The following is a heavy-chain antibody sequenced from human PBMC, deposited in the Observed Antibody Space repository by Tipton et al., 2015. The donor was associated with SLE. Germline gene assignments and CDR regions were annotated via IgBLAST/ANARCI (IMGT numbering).Heavy chain of an antibody. D-gene: IGHD3-22*01. V-gene: IGHV3-23*01. CDR1: GFTFSSFA. Sequence: GSLRLSCAASGFTFSSFAMSWVRQAPGKGLEWVSSISGSGGRTYNADSVKGRFTISRDNSKNTLYLQMNSLRDEDTAVYYCAKVLSYYYDSSGLHAFDIWGQGTMVTVSS. J-gene: IGHJ3*02. CDR3: AKVLSYYYDSSGLHAFDI. CDR2: ISGSGGRT.